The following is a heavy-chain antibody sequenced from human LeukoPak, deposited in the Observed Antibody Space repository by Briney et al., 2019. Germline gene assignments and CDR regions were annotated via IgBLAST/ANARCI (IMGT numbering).Heavy chain of an antibody. V-gene: IGHV1-2*06. CDR1: GYTFTGYY. CDR3: ASPRDKAVIGGWLRLLDFDI. D-gene: IGHD5-12*01. Sequence: GASVKVSCKASGYTFTGYYMHWVRQTPGQGLEWMGRINPNSGGTHYAQKFQGRVTMTRDTSISTAYMELSRLRSDGPAMYYCASPRDKAVIGGWLRLLDFDIWGQGTLVTVSS. CDR2: INPNSGGT. J-gene: IGHJ3*02.